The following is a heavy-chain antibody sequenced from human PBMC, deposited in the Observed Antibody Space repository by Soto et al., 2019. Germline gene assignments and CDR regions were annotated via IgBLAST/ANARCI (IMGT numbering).Heavy chain of an antibody. CDR3: TTDLLVACPLDY. V-gene: IGHV3-15*01. J-gene: IGHJ4*02. CDR1: GFTFSNAW. D-gene: IGHD2-8*02. Sequence: EVQLVESGGGLVKPGGSLRLSCAASGFTFSNAWMSWVRQAPGKGLEWVGRIKSKTDGGTTDYAATVKGRFTISRDDSKNTLYLQMNSLKTEDTAVYYCTTDLLVACPLDYWGQGTLVTVSS. CDR2: IKSKTDGGTT.